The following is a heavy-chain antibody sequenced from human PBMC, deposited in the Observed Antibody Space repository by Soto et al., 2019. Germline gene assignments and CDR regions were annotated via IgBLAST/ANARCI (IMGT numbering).Heavy chain of an antibody. J-gene: IGHJ6*02. CDR3: AKDNVVPAANHYYYYGMDV. CDR2: ISRLGGST. Sequence: LRLSCAASGFTFSSYAMGWVRQAPGKGLEWVSAISRLGGSTYYADSVKGRFTISRDNSKNTLYLEMNSLRAEDTAVYYCAKDNVVPAANHYYYYGMDVWGQGTTVTVSS. D-gene: IGHD2-2*01. V-gene: IGHV3-23*01. CDR1: GFTFSSYA.